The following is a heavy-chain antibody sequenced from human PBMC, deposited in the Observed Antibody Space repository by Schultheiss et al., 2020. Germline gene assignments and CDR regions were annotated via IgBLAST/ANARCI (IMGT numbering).Heavy chain of an antibody. J-gene: IGHJ6*02. CDR3: ARSSQDYYYYAMDV. V-gene: IGHV1-8*02. D-gene: IGHD6-13*01. CDR2: INPNNGGT. Sequence: ASVKVSCNASGGTFSSYAISWVRQAPGQGLEWMGWINPNNGGTIYAQKFQGRVTMTRNTSISTAYMELSSLRSEDTAVYYCARSSQDYYYYAMDVWGQGTTVTVSS. CDR1: GGTFSSYA.